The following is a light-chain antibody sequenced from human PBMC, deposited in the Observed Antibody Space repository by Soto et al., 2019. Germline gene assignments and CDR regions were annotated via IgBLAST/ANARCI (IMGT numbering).Light chain of an antibody. CDR2: GAS. J-gene: IGKJ2*01. V-gene: IGKV3-20*01. CDR1: QSVSSSY. Sequence: EIVLPQSPGTLSLSPGERATLSCRASQSVSSSYLAWYQQKPGQAPRLLIYGASSTATGIPDRFSGSGSGTDFTLSISRLETEDFAVYYCQQYGSSPWTFGQGTKLEIK. CDR3: QQYGSSPWT.